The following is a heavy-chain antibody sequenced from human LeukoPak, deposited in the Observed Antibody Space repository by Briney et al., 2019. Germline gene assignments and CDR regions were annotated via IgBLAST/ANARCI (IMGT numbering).Heavy chain of an antibody. CDR1: GFTVSSNY. Sequence: PGGSLRLSCAASGFTVSSNYMSWVRQAPGKGLEWVSAISGSGGSTYYADSVKGRFTISRDNSKNTLYLQMNSLRAEDTAVYYCAKVGGSSPLFDYWGQGTLVTVSS. V-gene: IGHV3-23*01. J-gene: IGHJ4*02. CDR2: ISGSGGST. CDR3: AKVGGSSPLFDY. D-gene: IGHD6-6*01.